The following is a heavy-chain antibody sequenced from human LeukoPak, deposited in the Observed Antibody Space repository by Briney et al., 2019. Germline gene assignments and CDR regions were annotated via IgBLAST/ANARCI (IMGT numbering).Heavy chain of an antibody. J-gene: IGHJ5*02. D-gene: IGHD2-21*02. V-gene: IGHV5-51*01. CDR2: IYPANSDT. Sequence: GESLKISCKHSGYSFTSQWIGWVRQLPGKGLEWMGIIYPANSDTVYTPSVQGQVTISADKSTDTVFLQWGSLKASDTAMYYCSTRPFSDTSPEAWGKGTLVTVSS. CDR3: STRPFSDTSPEA. CDR1: GYSFTSQW.